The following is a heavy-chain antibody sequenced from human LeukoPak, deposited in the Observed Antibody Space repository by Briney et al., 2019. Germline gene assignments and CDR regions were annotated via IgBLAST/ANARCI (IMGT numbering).Heavy chain of an antibody. V-gene: IGHV3-7*01. D-gene: IGHD4-17*01. CDR2: IKQGGSEK. CDR1: GFTFSSYW. CDR3: ASLYGDYLGLSRDY. J-gene: IGHJ4*02. Sequence: GGSLRLSCAASGFTFSSYWMSWVRQAPGKGLEWVANIKQGGSEKYYVDSVKGRFTISRDNAKNSLYLQMNSLRAEDTAVYYCASLYGDYLGLSRDYWGQGTLVTVSS.